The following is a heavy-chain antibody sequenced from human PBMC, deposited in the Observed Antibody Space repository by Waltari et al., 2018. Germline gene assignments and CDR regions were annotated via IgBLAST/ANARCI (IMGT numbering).Heavy chain of an antibody. J-gene: IGHJ3*02. V-gene: IGHV3-9*01. Sequence: EVQLVESGGGLAQPGRSLRLSCAASGFIFDDYAMHWVRQTPRKGLGWVSRISWNSGRIGYVDSVRGRFIVSRDNAKNSLYLQMNSLRAEDTALYYCVKDMASGSYEAPDAFDIWGQGTMVTVSS. CDR2: ISWNSGRI. CDR1: GFIFDDYA. CDR3: VKDMASGSYEAPDAFDI. D-gene: IGHD3-10*01.